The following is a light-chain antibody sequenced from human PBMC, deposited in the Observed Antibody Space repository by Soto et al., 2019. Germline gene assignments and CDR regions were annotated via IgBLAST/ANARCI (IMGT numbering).Light chain of an antibody. Sequence: DTVMTQTPLSLPVTLGQPASISCRSSQSLVQRDGNTYLSWLQQRPGQPPRLLIYMISNRFSGVPDRFSGSGAGTAFTLKISRVEAEDVGVYYCMQATQPYTFGQGTKLEIK. CDR1: QSLVQRDGNTY. CDR3: MQATQPYT. CDR2: MIS. V-gene: IGKV2-24*01. J-gene: IGKJ2*01.